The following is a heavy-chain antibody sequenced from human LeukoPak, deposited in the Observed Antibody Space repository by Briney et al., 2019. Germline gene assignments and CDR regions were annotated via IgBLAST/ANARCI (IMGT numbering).Heavy chain of an antibody. V-gene: IGHV3-23*01. CDR2: ISGSGGST. CDR1: GFTFSSYA. CDR3: AKIEYSSSVKDY. J-gene: IGHJ4*02. D-gene: IGHD6-6*01. Sequence: GGSLRLSCAASGFTFSSYAMSWVRQAPGKGLEWVSAISGSGGSTYYADSVKGRFTISRDNSKNPLYLQLNSLRAEDTAVYYCAKIEYSSSVKDYWGQGTLVTVSS.